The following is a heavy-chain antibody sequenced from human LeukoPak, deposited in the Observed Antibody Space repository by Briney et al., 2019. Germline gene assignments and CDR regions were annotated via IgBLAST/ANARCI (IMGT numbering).Heavy chain of an antibody. V-gene: IGHV4-59*01. CDR2: VFYSGST. Sequence: SETLSLTCTVFGGSISSYYWSWIRQPPGKGLEWIGYVFYSGSTNYNPSLKSRVTISVDTSKNQFSLKLSSVTAADTAVYYCARETPDVGNFDYWGQGTLVTVSS. CDR3: ARETPDVGNFDY. J-gene: IGHJ4*02. CDR1: GGSISSYY.